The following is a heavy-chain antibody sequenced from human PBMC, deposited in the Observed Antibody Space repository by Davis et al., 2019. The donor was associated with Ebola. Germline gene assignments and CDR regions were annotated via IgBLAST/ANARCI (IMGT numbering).Heavy chain of an antibody. CDR3: ARGSIAVAGTRFQH. D-gene: IGHD6-19*01. CDR1: GYTFTSYA. Sequence: SVPVSCKASGYTFTSYAMNWVRQAPGQALEWMGWINTNTGNPTYAQGFTGRFVFSLDTSVSTAYLQISSLKAEDTAVYYCARGSIAVAGTRFQHWGQGTLVTVSS. CDR2: INTNTGNP. J-gene: IGHJ1*01. V-gene: IGHV7-4-1*02.